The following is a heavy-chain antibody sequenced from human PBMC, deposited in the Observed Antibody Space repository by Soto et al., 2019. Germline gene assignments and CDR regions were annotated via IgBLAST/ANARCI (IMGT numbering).Heavy chain of an antibody. CDR2: IYPGDSDT. D-gene: IGHD3-10*01. V-gene: IGHV5-51*01. J-gene: IGHJ3*01. Sequence: GESLKISCKGSGYSFTSYWIGWVRQMPGKGLEWMGIIYPGDSDTRYSPSFQGQVTISADKSISTAYLQWSSLKASDTAMYYCASPYTPYYYGSGRWAFDVWGQGTMVTVSS. CDR3: ASPYTPYYYGSGRWAFDV. CDR1: GYSFTSYW.